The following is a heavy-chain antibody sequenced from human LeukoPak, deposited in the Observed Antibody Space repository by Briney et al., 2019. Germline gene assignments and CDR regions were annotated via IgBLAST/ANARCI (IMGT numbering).Heavy chain of an antibody. CDR2: ISGSGGST. D-gene: IGHD3-22*01. J-gene: IGHJ3*02. CDR1: GFTFSSYA. Sequence: SGGSLILSCAASGFTFSSYAMSWVRQAPGKGLECVSTISGSGGSTYYADSVKGRFTISRDNSKNTLYVQMNSLGAEDTAVYYCAKDHYYDSSDAFDIWGQGTMVTVSS. CDR3: AKDHYYDSSDAFDI. V-gene: IGHV3-23*01.